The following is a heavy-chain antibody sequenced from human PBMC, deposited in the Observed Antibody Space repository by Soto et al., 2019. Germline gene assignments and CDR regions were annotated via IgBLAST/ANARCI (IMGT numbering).Heavy chain of an antibody. D-gene: IGHD2-15*01. V-gene: IGHV3-43*01. CDR2: ISWDGGST. J-gene: IGHJ6*02. CDR1: GFTFDDYT. CDR3: AKGYLGYCSGGSCYSPLYHYYGMDV. Sequence: GGSLRLSCAASGFTFDDYTMHWVRQAPGKGLEWVSLISWDGGSTYYADSVKGRFTISRDNSKNSLYLQMNSLRTEDTALYYCAKGYLGYCSGGSCYSPLYHYYGMDVWGQGTTVTVSS.